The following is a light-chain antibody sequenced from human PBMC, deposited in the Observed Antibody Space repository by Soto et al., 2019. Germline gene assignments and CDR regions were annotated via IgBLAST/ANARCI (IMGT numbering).Light chain of an antibody. CDR2: GAS. V-gene: IGKV3-20*01. J-gene: IGKJ1*01. CDR3: QQYGSSPWT. CDR1: QSVSSSY. Sequence: EIVLTQSPGTLSLSPGERATLSCRASQSVSSSYLAWYQQKPGQAPRLLIYGASSRATCIPGRFSGSGSGTDFTLTTSRLEREDFAVYYCQQYGSSPWTFGQGTKVEIK.